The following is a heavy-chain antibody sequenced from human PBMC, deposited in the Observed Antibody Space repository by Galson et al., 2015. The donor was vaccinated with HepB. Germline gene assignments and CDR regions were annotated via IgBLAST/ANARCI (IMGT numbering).Heavy chain of an antibody. CDR1: GVSFSSYA. CDR3: ARGWGAACSSTSCYYSSWLFNY. D-gene: IGHD2-2*01. V-gene: IGHV1-69*13. J-gene: IGHJ4*02. CDR2: ISPIFGTA. Sequence: SVKVSCTASGVSFSSYAMSWVRQAPGQGLEWVGGISPIFGTANYAQNLKGRVTITADESTSTAYMKLNSLRSEDTAVYYCARGWGAACSSTSCYYSSWLFNYWGQGTLVTVSS.